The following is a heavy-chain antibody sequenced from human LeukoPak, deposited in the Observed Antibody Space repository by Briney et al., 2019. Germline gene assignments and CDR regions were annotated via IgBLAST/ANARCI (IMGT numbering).Heavy chain of an antibody. J-gene: IGHJ4*02. CDR1: GFTFSSYA. Sequence: GRSLRLSCAASGFTFSSYAMHWVRQAPGKGLEWVAVISYDGSNKYYADSVKGRFTISRDNSKNTLYLQMNSLRAEDTAVYYCARDSKGEGYFDYWGQGTLVTVSS. CDR3: ARDSKGEGYFDY. V-gene: IGHV3-30-3*01. D-gene: IGHD2-21*01. CDR2: ISYDGSNK.